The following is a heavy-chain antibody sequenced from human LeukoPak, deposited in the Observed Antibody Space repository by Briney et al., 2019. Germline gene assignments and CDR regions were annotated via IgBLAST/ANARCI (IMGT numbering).Heavy chain of an antibody. D-gene: IGHD3-22*01. Sequence: SETLSLTCTVSGGSISSYYWSWIRQPAGKGLEWIGRIYTSGSTNYNPSLKSRVTMSADTSKNQFSLKLSSVTAADTAVYYCARDRLTGYYDSSGYSEYFYLWGQGTLVTVSS. CDR2: IYTSGST. V-gene: IGHV4-4*07. CDR3: ARDRLTGYYDSSGYSEYFYL. J-gene: IGHJ1*01. CDR1: GGSISSYY.